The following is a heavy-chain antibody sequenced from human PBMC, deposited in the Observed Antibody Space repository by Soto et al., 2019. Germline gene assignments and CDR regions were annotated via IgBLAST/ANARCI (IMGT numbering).Heavy chain of an antibody. CDR3: AIFQYTVVTPFDL. CDR1: GGSLTNSF. V-gene: IGHV4-59*01. D-gene: IGHD2-21*02. Sequence: QVPLQESGPGLVEPSETLSLTCTVSGGSLTNSFWTWIRQSPGKGLEWIAYIRYSGKTDYNPSLKSRVTISLDTPKNQFSLKLTSVTAADTAMYYCAIFQYTVVTPFDLWGQGTMVIVSS. J-gene: IGHJ3*01. CDR2: IRYSGKT.